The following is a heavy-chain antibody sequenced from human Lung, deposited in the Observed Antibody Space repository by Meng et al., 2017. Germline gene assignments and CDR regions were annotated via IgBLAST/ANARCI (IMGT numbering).Heavy chain of an antibody. J-gene: IGHJ6*02. CDR3: AREGYCANEICNPLYGMDV. V-gene: IGHV3-48*03. Sequence: LSLTCAASGFTFSSYEMHWVRQAPGKGLEWVSYISGSGRDIYYADSVKGRFTISRDNAKNSLYLQMNSLRVEDTAVYYCAREGYCANEICNPLYGMDVWGQGTTVTVSS. CDR2: ISGSGRDI. CDR1: GFTFSSYE. D-gene: IGHD2-8*01.